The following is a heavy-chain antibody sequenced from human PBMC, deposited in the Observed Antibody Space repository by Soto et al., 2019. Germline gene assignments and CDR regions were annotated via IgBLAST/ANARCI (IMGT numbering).Heavy chain of an antibody. CDR3: ARATGVAASDYYYGGMDV. D-gene: IGHD6-6*01. V-gene: IGHV4-30-4*01. Sequence: PSETLSLTCTVSGGSISSGDYYWSWIRQPPGKGLEWIGYIYYSGSTYYNPSLKSRVTISVDTSKNQFSLKLSSVTAADTAVYYCARATGVAASDYYYGGMDVWGQGTTVTVSS. CDR1: GGSISSGDYY. J-gene: IGHJ6*02. CDR2: IYYSGST.